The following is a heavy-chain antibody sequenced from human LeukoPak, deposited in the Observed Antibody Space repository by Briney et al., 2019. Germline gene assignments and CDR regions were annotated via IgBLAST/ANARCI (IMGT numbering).Heavy chain of an antibody. V-gene: IGHV4-59*01. Sequence: SETLSLTCTVSGGSISSYYWSWIRQPPGKGLEWIGYIYYCRSTNYNHSLRSRVTISVDTSKNQFSLKLNSVTAADTAVYYCARGEPYYYGSGTLVDYFDYWGQGTLVTVSS. CDR1: GGSISSYY. J-gene: IGHJ4*02. D-gene: IGHD3-10*01. CDR3: ARGEPYYYGSGTLVDYFDY. CDR2: IYYCRST.